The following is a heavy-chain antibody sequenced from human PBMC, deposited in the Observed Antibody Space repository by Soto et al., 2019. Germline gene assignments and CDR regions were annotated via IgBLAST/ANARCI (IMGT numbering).Heavy chain of an antibody. J-gene: IGHJ6*02. CDR3: ARQSRAPIMVRGVRGYYYGMDV. Sequence: GGSLRLSCAASGFTFSSYGMHWVRQAPGKGLEWVAVISYDGSNKYYADSVKGRFTISRDNSKNTLYLQMNSLRAEDTAVYYCARQSRAPIMVRGVRGYYYGMDVWGQGTTVTVSS. CDR1: GFTFSSYG. D-gene: IGHD3-10*01. CDR2: ISYDGSNK. V-gene: IGHV3-30*03.